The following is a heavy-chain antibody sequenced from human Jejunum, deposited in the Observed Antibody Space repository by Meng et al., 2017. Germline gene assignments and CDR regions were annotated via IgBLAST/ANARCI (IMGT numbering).Heavy chain of an antibody. D-gene: IGHD2-8*01. Sequence: QVRLEGSGPGPVKPSGTLSLPCAVSGDSITSSNWWSWVRQPPGKGLEWIGEIFHTGSTNYNPSLRSRLTISVDKSKNQFSLKLSSVTAADTAVYYCARALGTYGTFFDYWGQGTLVTVSS. J-gene: IGHJ4*02. V-gene: IGHV4-4*02. CDR3: ARALGTYGTFFDY. CDR2: IFHTGST. CDR1: GDSITSSNW.